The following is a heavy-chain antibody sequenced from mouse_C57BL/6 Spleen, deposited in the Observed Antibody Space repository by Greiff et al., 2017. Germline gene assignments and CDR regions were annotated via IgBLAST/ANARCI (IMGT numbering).Heavy chain of an antibody. CDR1: GYTFTSYW. CDR3: ARSGYGSSPFAY. Sequence: VQLQQPGAELVMPGASVKLSCKASGYTFTSYWMHWVKQRPGQGLEWIGEIDPSDSYTNYNQKFKGKSTLTVDKSSSTAYMQLSSLTSEDSAVYYCARSGYGSSPFAYWGQGTLVTVSA. V-gene: IGHV1-69*01. J-gene: IGHJ3*01. D-gene: IGHD1-1*01. CDR2: IDPSDSYT.